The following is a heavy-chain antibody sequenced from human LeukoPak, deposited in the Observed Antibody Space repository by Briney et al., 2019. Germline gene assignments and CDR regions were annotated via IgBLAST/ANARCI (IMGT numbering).Heavy chain of an antibody. D-gene: IGHD5-18*01. V-gene: IGHV3-30*02. CDR1: GFTFSSYG. Sequence: GGSLRLSCAASGFTFSSYGMHWVRQAPGKGLEWVAFIRYDGSNKYYADSVKGRFTISRDNSKNTLYLQTNSLRAEDTAVYYCAKGLRGYSYGLDYWGQGTLVTVSS. J-gene: IGHJ4*02. CDR3: AKGLRGYSYGLDY. CDR2: IRYDGSNK.